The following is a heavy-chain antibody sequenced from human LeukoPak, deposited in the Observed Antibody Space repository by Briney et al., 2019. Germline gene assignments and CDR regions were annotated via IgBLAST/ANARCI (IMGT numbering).Heavy chain of an antibody. CDR1: GFTFSSYA. Sequence: GGSLRLSCAASGFTFSSYAMSWVRQAPGKGLEWVANIKQDGSEKYYVDSVKGRFTISRDNAKNSLYLQMNSLRAEDTAVYYCARVEMATIRDYWGQGTLVTVSS. CDR3: ARVEMATIRDY. CDR2: IKQDGSEK. V-gene: IGHV3-7*01. J-gene: IGHJ4*02. D-gene: IGHD5-24*01.